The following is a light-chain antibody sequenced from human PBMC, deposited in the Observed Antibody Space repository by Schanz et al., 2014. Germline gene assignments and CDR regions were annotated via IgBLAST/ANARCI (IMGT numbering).Light chain of an antibody. CDR2: GAS. Sequence: EIVLTQSPGTLSLSPGERATLSCWASESVSSDYLAWYQQKPGQAPRLLIYGASSRATGIPDRFTGSGSGADFTLSISRLEPEDFAVYYCQQRPPITFGQGTRLDIK. J-gene: IGKJ5*01. V-gene: IGKV3-20*01. CDR1: ESVSSDY. CDR3: QQRPPIT.